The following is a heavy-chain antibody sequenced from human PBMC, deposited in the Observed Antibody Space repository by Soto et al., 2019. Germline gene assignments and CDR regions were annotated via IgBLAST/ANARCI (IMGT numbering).Heavy chain of an antibody. CDR3: AQAPNNWNYDY. CDR2: INSDGSST. V-gene: IGHV3-74*01. J-gene: IGHJ4*02. Sequence: GGSLRLSCAASGFTFSSYWMHWVRQAPGKGLVWVSRINSDGSSTSYADSVKGRFAISRDNAKNTLYLQMNSLRAEDTAVYYCAQAPNNWNYDYWGQGTLVTVSS. D-gene: IGHD1-7*01. CDR1: GFTFSSYW.